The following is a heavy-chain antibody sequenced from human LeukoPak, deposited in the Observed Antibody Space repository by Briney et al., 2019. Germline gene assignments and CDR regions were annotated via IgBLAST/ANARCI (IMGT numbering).Heavy chain of an antibody. CDR3: ARGYDVPNCFDY. CDR1: GGSISSHY. D-gene: IGHD2-2*01. CDR2: IYYSGST. V-gene: IGHV4-59*11. Sequence: PSETLSLTCTVSGGSISSHYWSWIRQPPGKGLEWIGYIYYSGSTNYNPSLKGRVTMSVDTSKNQFSLRLSSVTAADTAVYYCARGYDVPNCFDYWGQGTLVTVSS. J-gene: IGHJ4*02.